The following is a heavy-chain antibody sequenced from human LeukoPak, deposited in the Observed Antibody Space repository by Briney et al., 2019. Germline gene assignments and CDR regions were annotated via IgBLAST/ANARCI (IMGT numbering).Heavy chain of an antibody. CDR3: AREGRYGDYGEY. J-gene: IGHJ4*02. CDR1: GGTFSSYA. Sequence: ASVKVSCKASGGTFSSYAISWVRQAPGQGFEWMGWINAGNGDTKYSQKFQGRVTITRDTSATTAYMELSSLRSEDTAVYYCAREGRYGDYGEYWGQGTLVTVSS. D-gene: IGHD4-17*01. V-gene: IGHV1-3*01. CDR2: INAGNGDT.